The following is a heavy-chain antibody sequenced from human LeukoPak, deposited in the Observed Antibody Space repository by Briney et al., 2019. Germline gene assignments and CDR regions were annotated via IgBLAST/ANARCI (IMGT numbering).Heavy chain of an antibody. J-gene: IGHJ3*02. V-gene: IGHV3-11*06. CDR1: GFTFSDYY. D-gene: IGHD2-21*02. CDR3: ARDGVTDAFDI. Sequence: GGSLRLSCAASGFTFSDYYMSWIRQAPGKGLEWFSSISSSSSYIYYADSVKGRFTISRDNAKNSLYLQMNSLRAEDTAVYYCARDGVTDAFDIWGRGTMVTVSS. CDR2: ISSSSSYI.